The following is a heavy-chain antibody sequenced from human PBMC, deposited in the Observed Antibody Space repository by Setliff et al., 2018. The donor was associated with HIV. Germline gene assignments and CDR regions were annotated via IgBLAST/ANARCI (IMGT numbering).Heavy chain of an antibody. CDR2: IYYSGST. D-gene: IGHD3-22*01. CDR1: GDSISSSSYY. CDR3: ASLPPLYDSSGYYFDY. J-gene: IGHJ4*02. Sequence: SETLSLTCSVPGDSISSSSYYWGWIRQPPGKGLEWIGSIYYSGSTYYNPSLNSRVTISVDASKNQFSLKLSSVTAADTAVYYCASLPPLYDSSGYYFDYWGQGTLVTVSS. V-gene: IGHV4-39*01.